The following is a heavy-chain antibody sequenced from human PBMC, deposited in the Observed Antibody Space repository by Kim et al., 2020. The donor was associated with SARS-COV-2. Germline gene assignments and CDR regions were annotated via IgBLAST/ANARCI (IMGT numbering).Heavy chain of an antibody. J-gene: IGHJ6*02. CDR3: ARDSGYCSGGSCYPHYYGMYV. CDR1: GDSISSGGYY. V-gene: IGHV4-31*03. CDR2: IYYSGST. Sequence: SETLSLTCTVSGDSISSGGYYWSWIRQHPGKGLEWIGYIYYSGSTYYNPSLKSRVTISVDTSKNQFSLKLSSVTAADTAVYYCARDSGYCSGGSCYPHYYGMYVWGQGTTVTVSS. D-gene: IGHD2-15*01.